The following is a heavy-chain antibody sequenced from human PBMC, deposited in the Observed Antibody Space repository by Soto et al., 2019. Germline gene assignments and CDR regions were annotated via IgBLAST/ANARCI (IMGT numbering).Heavy chain of an antibody. CDR1: GFTFSSYG. J-gene: IGHJ3*02. V-gene: IGHV3-30*18. CDR2: ISYDGSNK. CDR3: AKDYGGLDI. D-gene: IGHD4-17*01. Sequence: QVQLVESGGGVVQPGRSLRLSCAASGFTFSSYGIHWVRQAPGKGLEWVAVISYDGSNKYYADSVKGRFTISRDNSKNTLYLQMNSLRAEDTAVYYCAKDYGGLDIWGQGTMVTVSS.